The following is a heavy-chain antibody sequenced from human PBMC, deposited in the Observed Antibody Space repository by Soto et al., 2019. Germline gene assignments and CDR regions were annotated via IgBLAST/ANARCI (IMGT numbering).Heavy chain of an antibody. D-gene: IGHD2-2*01. Sequence: SETLSLTCAVYGGSLSGYYWSWIRQPPGKGLEWIGEINHSGSTYYNPSLKGRVTISVDTSKNQFSLKLSSVTAADTAVYYCARIVVVPAAGWGYYYYYRMDVWGQGTTVTVSS. J-gene: IGHJ6*02. CDR3: ARIVVVPAAGWGYYYYYRMDV. V-gene: IGHV4-34*01. CDR1: GGSLSGYY. CDR2: INHSGST.